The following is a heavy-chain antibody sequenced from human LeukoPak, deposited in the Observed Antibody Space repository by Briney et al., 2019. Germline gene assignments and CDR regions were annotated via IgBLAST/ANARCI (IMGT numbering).Heavy chain of an antibody. CDR3: TTVTDGGSDF. V-gene: IGHV3-15*01. Sequence: GGSLRLSCAASGFTFGNAWMSWLRQAPGEGLGWVGRIKSKITDGTADSAAPVKGQFTISRDDLKNTLYLQMYSLKTEDTAVYYCTTVTDGGSDFWGQGTLVTVSS. CDR2: IKSKITDGTA. D-gene: IGHD2-8*01. J-gene: IGHJ4*02. CDR1: GFTFGNAW.